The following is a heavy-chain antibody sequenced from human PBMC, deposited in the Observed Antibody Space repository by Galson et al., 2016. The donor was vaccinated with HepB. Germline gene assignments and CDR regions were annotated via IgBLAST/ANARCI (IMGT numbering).Heavy chain of an antibody. CDR1: GFTFSNYG. J-gene: IGHJ4*02. D-gene: IGHD2-15*01. Sequence: LRLSCAASGFTFSNYGMHWVRQVPGKGLGWVAIISYDGSDKYYPESVRGRFTISRDNSKNTLFLQMSSLRAEDSAVYYCARDIGDCSSGTCYSDYLDYWGQGTLVAVSS. CDR3: ARDIGDCSSGTCYSDYLDY. CDR2: ISYDGSDK. V-gene: IGHV3-30*03.